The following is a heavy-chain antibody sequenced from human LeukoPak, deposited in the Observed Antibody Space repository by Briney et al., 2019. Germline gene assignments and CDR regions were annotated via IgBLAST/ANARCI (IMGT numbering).Heavy chain of an antibody. CDR1: GFTFSSYG. D-gene: IGHD2-21*02. CDR2: ISYDGSNK. Sequence: GGSLRLSCAASGFTFSSYGMHWVRQAPGKGLEWVAVISYDGSNKYYADSVKGRFTISRDNSKNTPYLQMNSLRAEDTAVYYCAKTRRPILVVTASDYWGQGTLVTVSS. V-gene: IGHV3-30*18. CDR3: AKTRRPILVVTASDY. J-gene: IGHJ4*02.